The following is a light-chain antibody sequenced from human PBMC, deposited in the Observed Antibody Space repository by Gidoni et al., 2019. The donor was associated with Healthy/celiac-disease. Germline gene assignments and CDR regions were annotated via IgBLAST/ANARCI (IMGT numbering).Light chain of an antibody. CDR1: QSLLHSNGYNY. V-gene: IGKV2-28*01. Sequence: DIVMTQYPLSLPVTPGEPASLSCRSSQSLLHSNGYNYLDWYLQKPGQSPQLLIYLGSNRASGVPDRFSGIVSGTDFTLKISRVEAEDVGVYYCMQALQTPYTFGPGTKVDIK. CDR2: LGS. CDR3: MQALQTPYT. J-gene: IGKJ3*01.